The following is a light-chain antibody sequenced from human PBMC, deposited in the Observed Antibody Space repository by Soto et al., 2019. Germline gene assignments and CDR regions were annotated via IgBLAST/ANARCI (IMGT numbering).Light chain of an antibody. CDR3: KSYARSNTSV. J-gene: IGLJ1*01. Sequence: QSVLTQPPSASGSPGQSVTISCTGTRNDIGAYEFVSWYQHHPGKAPKLIIYEVVQRPSGVPDRFSGSKSGNTASLTVSGLQAADEADYYCKSYARSNTSVFGTGTKATVL. V-gene: IGLV2-8*01. CDR2: EVV. CDR1: RNDIGAYEF.